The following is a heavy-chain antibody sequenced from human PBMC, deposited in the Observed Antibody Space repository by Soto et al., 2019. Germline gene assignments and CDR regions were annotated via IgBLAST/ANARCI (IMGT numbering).Heavy chain of an antibody. V-gene: IGHV1-46*03. CDR1: GYTFTSYY. CDR2: INPSGGST. D-gene: IGHD6-6*01. J-gene: IGHJ6*03. Sequence: QVQLVQSGAEVKKPGASVKVSCKASGYTFTSYYMHWVRQAPGQGLEWMGIINPSGGSTSYAQKFQGRVTMTRDTATSTVYMELSSLRSEDTAVYYCAREGARGPLVESYMDVWGKGTTVTVSS. CDR3: AREGARGPLVESYMDV.